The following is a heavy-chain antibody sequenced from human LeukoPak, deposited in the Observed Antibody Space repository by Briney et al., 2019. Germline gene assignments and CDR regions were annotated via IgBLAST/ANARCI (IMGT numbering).Heavy chain of an antibody. CDR1: GFTSSDYY. V-gene: IGHV3-11*06. D-gene: IGHD7-27*01. Sequence: GGSLRLSCAASGFTSSDYYMSWIRQAPGRGLEWVSYISSSSSYIYYADSVKGRFTISRDNAKNSLYLQMNSLRVEDTAVYYCARDLAWGAFDYWGQGILVAVSS. CDR2: ISSSSSYI. J-gene: IGHJ4*02. CDR3: ARDLAWGAFDY.